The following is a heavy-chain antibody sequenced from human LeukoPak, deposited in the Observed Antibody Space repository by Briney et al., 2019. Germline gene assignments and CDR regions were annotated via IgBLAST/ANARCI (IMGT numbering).Heavy chain of an antibody. CDR2: IYYSGST. D-gene: IGHD1-7*01. V-gene: IGHV4-59*08. CDR3: ARHDIQTGTAYYYYGMDV. Sequence: PSETLSLTCTVSGGSISSYYLSWIRQPPGKGLEWIGYIYYSGSTNYNPSLKSRVTISVDTSKNQFSLKLSSVTAADTAVYYCARHDIQTGTAYYYYGMDVWGQGTTVTVSS. CDR1: GGSISSYY. J-gene: IGHJ6*02.